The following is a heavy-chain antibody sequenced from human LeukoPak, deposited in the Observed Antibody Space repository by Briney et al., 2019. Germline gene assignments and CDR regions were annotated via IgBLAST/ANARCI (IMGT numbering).Heavy chain of an antibody. D-gene: IGHD5-18*01. V-gene: IGHV3-53*01. CDR2: IYSGGTT. CDR3: ARDRGYGKYFFGY. CDR1: GFTVSTNY. J-gene: IGHJ4*02. Sequence: GGSLRLSCAASGFTVSTNYLSWVRQAPGKGLEWVSVIYSGGTTYYGDSVKGRFTISRDTSKNTLYLQMNSLRAEDTAVYYCARDRGYGKYFFGYWGQGTLVTVSS.